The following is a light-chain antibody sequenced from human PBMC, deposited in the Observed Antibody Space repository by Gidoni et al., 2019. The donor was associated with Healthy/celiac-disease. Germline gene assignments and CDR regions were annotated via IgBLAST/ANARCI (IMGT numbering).Light chain of an antibody. CDR1: SLRSYY. Sequence: SSELTQDPAVSVALGQTVRITCQGDSLRSYYASWYQQKPRQAPVLVIYGKNNRPSGIPDRFSGSSSGNTASLTITGAQAEDEADYYCNSRDSSGYHLVFGGGTKLTV. CDR2: GKN. V-gene: IGLV3-19*01. J-gene: IGLJ2*01. CDR3: NSRDSSGYHLV.